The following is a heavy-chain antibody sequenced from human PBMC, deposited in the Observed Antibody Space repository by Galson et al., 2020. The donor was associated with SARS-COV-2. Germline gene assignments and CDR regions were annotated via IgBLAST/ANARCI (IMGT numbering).Heavy chain of an antibody. CDR2: ISGSGGTT. J-gene: IGHJ4*02. D-gene: IGHD2-21*01. V-gene: IGHV3-23*01. Sequence: GGSLRLSCVASGFTFSTYGMSWVRQAPGKGVEWVSAISGSGGTTYYADSVKGRFTISRDNSKDTLYLQMNSLRAEDTAVYYCAKHMTGRRGFDYWGQGTLVTVSS. CDR3: AKHMTGRRGFDY. CDR1: GFTFSTYG.